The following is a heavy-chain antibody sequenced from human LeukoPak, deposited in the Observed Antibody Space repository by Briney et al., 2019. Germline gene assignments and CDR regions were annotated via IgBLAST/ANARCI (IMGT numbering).Heavy chain of an antibody. V-gene: IGHV4-39*06. J-gene: IGHJ4*02. CDR3: ARDGSNNWRLFDY. Sequence: WXXLRXXRGKGLEGIRTFYYSGNTYHTPSLKSRVTISVDTSKNQFPLRLSSLTAADTAVYYCARDGSNNWRLFDYWGQGTLLTVSS. CDR2: FYYSGNT. D-gene: IGHD1-1*01.